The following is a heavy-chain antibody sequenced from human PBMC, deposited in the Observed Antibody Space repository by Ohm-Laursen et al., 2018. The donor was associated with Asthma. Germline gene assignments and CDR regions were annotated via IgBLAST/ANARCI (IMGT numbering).Heavy chain of an antibody. CDR2: IKSNTDGGPT. D-gene: IGHD3-10*01. V-gene: IGHV3-15*01. J-gene: IGHJ4*02. Sequence: SLRLSCAAPGFIFNNDFMSWIRQAPGKGLEWVGRIKSNTDGGPTDYGAPVKGRFTISRDDSKNTLYLQMNSLKTEDTGVYYCTTDPGRITMIRGTYWGQGTLVTVSS. CDR1: GFIFNNDF. CDR3: TTDPGRITMIRGTY.